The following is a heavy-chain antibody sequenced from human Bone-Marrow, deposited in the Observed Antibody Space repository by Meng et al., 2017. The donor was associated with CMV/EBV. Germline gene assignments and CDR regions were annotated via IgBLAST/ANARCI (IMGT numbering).Heavy chain of an antibody. CDR2: INHSGST. J-gene: IGHJ4*02. Sequence: GSLRLSCAVYGESFSGYYWSWIRQPPGKGLEWIGEINHSGSTNYNPSLKSRVTISVDTSKNQFSLKLSSVTAADTAVYYCARSSRSGSYPHYFDYWGQGTLVTVSS. D-gene: IGHD1-26*01. CDR3: ARSSRSGSYPHYFDY. V-gene: IGHV4-34*01. CDR1: GESFSGYY.